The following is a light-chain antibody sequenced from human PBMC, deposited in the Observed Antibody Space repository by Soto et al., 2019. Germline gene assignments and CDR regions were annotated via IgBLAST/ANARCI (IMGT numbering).Light chain of an antibody. J-gene: IGKJ4*01. CDR3: QQYNNWRGLT. V-gene: IGKV3-15*01. Sequence: EILITQSPATLSVSPGERATPSCRASQSVSSNLACYQQKPGQAPRLLMYGASTRANGIPARFSGSGSGTEFTLTISSLQSEDFASYYCQQYNNWRGLTFGGGTKMDIK. CDR2: GAS. CDR1: QSVSSN.